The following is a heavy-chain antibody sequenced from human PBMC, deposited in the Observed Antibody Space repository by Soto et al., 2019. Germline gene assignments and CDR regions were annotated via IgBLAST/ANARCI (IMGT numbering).Heavy chain of an antibody. CDR1: GFAFSSYG. CDR2: ISYDGDNK. J-gene: IGHJ4*02. V-gene: IGHV3-30*18. Sequence: QVQLVESGGGVVQPGRSLRLSCAAAGFAFSSYGMHWVRQAPGKGLEWVAVISYDGDNKYYADSVQGRFIISRDSSKNTLYLQMNSLRPEDTAVYYCAKLPLDYWGQGTLVTVSS. CDR3: AKLPLDY.